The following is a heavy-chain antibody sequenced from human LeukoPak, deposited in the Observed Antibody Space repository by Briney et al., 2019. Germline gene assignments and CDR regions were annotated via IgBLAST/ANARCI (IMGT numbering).Heavy chain of an antibody. J-gene: IGHJ4*02. CDR1: GFTFDDYG. D-gene: IGHD2-2*02. Sequence: GGSLRLSCAASGFTFDDYGMSWVRRAPGKGLEWVSGINWNGGSTGYADSVKGRFTISRDNAKNSLYLQMNSLRAEDTALYYCARGPMNKYCSSTSCYIDYFDYWGQGTLVTVSS. CDR3: ARGPMNKYCSSTSCYIDYFDY. CDR2: INWNGGST. V-gene: IGHV3-20*04.